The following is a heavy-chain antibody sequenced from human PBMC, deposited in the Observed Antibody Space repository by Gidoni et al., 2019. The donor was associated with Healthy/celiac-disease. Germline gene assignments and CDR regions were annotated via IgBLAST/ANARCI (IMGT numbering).Heavy chain of an antibody. V-gene: IGHV3-21*01. CDR2: ISSSSSYI. CDR1: GFTFSSYS. J-gene: IGHJ4*02. Sequence: EVQLVESGGGLVKPGGSLRLSCAAPGFTFSSYSMNWVRQAPGKGLEWVSSISSSSSYIYYADSVKGRFTISRDNAKNSLYLQMNSLRAEDTAVYYCARVDYYDSSGYYDYFDYWGQGTLVTVSS. D-gene: IGHD3-22*01. CDR3: ARVDYYDSSGYYDYFDY.